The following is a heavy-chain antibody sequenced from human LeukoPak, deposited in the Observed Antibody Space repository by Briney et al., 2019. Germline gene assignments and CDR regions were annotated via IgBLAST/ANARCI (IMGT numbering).Heavy chain of an antibody. CDR2: IYTSGST. CDR1: GGSISSYY. CDR3: ARGRAAILYWYFDL. V-gene: IGHV4-4*07. J-gene: IGHJ2*01. Sequence: SETLSLTCTVSGGSISSYYWSWLRQPARKGLEGIGRIYTSGSTNYNPSLKSRVTMSVDTSKNQFSLKLSSVTAADTADYYCARGRAAILYWYFDLWGRGTLVTVSS. D-gene: IGHD2-2*01.